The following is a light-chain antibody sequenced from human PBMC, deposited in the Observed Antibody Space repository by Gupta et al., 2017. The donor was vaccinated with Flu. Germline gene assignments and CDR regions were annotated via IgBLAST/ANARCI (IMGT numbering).Light chain of an antibody. V-gene: IGKV3-20*01. Sequence: ERATSSCRASQSVSSSYLAWYQQKPGQAPRLLIYGASSRATGIPDRFSGSGSGTDFTLTISRLEPEDFAVYYCQQYGSSPRTFGQGTKVEIK. J-gene: IGKJ1*01. CDR3: QQYGSSPRT. CDR2: GAS. CDR1: QSVSSSY.